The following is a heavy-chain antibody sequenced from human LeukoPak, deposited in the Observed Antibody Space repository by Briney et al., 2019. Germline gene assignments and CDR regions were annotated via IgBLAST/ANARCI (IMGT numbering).Heavy chain of an antibody. V-gene: IGHV1-18*01. CDR1: GYTFTSYG. J-gene: IGHJ4*02. CDR3: ARYDSSSWYYDCFDY. D-gene: IGHD6-13*01. Sequence: WASVKVSCKASGYTFTSYGISWVRQAPGQGLEWMGWISAYNGNTNYAQKLQGRVTMTTDTSTSTAYMELRSLRSDDTAVYYCARYDSSSWYYDCFDYWGQGTLVTVSS. CDR2: ISAYNGNT.